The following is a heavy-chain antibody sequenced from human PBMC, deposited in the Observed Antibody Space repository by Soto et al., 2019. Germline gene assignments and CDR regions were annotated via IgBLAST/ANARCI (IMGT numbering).Heavy chain of an antibody. CDR2: ISSSSSTI. CDR1: GFTFSSYS. V-gene: IGHV3-48*01. CDR3: ARPYDFWSGYYTFDY. J-gene: IGHJ4*02. D-gene: IGHD3-3*01. Sequence: GGSLRLSCAASGFTFSSYSMNWVGQAPGKGLEWVSYISSSSSTIYYADSVKGRFTISRDNAKNSLYLQMNSLRAEDTAVYYCARPYDFWSGYYTFDYWGQGTQVTVAS.